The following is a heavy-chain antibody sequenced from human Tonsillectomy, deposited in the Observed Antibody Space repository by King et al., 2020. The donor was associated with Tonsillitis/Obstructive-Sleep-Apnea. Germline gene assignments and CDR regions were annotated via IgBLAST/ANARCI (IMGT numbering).Heavy chain of an antibody. J-gene: IGHJ6*03. V-gene: IGHV3-23*04. Sequence: VQLVESGGNLVQPGGSLRLSCAASGFTFSIYAMTWVRQAPGKGLEWVSLISGSGGSTYYADSVKGRFTISRDNSKNTLYLQMNSLRAEDSAVYCCAKDSDSSGYYPSNYYYMDVWGKGTTVTVSS. CDR3: AKDSDSSGYYPSNYYYMDV. D-gene: IGHD3-22*01. CDR1: GFTFSIYA. CDR2: ISGSGGST.